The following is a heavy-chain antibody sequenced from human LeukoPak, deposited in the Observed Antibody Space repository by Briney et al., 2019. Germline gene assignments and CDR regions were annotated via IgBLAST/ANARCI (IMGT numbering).Heavy chain of an antibody. V-gene: IGHV4-34*01. Sequence: SETLSLTCAVYGGSFSGYYWNWIRQPPGKGLEWIGEINHSGSTNYNPSLKSRVTISVDTSKNQFSLKLSSVTAADTAVYYCARGYGIAAAGYRHWGQGTLVTVSS. D-gene: IGHD6-13*01. CDR1: GGSFSGYY. CDR2: INHSGST. J-gene: IGHJ1*01. CDR3: ARGYGIAAAGYRH.